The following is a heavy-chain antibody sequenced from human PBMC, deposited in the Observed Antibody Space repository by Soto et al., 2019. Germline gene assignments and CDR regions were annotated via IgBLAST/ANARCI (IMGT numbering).Heavy chain of an antibody. CDR3: ARAPVGMDSINFFDH. D-gene: IGHD2-8*01. CDR2: IYNGGRT. J-gene: IGHJ4*02. Sequence: SETLSLTCTVSGDSISSDGYHWSWIRQSPGKGLEWIGYIYNGGRTFYRPSLESRINMSLDATKNSYSLRLTSVTAADTAVYYCARAPVGMDSINFFDHWGEGILVTVSS. V-gene: IGHV4-30-4*01. CDR1: GDSISSDGYH.